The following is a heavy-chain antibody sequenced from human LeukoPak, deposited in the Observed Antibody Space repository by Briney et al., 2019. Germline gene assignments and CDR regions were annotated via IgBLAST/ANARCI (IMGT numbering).Heavy chain of an antibody. CDR2: ISSSSTYI. J-gene: IGHJ6*02. D-gene: IGHD4-17*01. CDR3: ARERVDYGDWSRYYHYGMDV. CDR1: GFIFSSSS. Sequence: GGSLRLSCAASGFIFSSSSINWVRQAPGKGLEWVSSISSSSTYIYYADSVKGRFTISRDNAKNSLYLQMNSLRAEDTAVYYCARERVDYGDWSRYYHYGMDVWGQGTTVTVTS. V-gene: IGHV3-21*01.